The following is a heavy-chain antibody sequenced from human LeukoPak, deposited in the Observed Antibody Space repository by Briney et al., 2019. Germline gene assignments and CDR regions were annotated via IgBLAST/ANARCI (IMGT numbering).Heavy chain of an antibody. Sequence: SETLSLTCTVSGDSISSGGYYWTWIRQYPGKGLEWIGNIFTSGNTYFNPSLKGRIFTSVDTSKSQFSLRLTSVTAADTAVYYCARATLRGDPFDFWGQGLQVTVSS. CDR1: GDSISSGGYY. V-gene: IGHV4-31*03. J-gene: IGHJ4*02. CDR3: ARATLRGDPFDF. CDR2: IFTSGNT. D-gene: IGHD2-21*02.